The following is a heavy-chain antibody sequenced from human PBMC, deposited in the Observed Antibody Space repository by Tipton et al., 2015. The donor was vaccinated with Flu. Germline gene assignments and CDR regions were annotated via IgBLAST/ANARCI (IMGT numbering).Heavy chain of an antibody. V-gene: IGHV4-39*07. J-gene: IGHJ4*02. Sequence: TLSLTCTVSGGSISSSSYYWGWIRQPPGKGLEWIGSIYYSGSTYYNPSLKGRVTISVDTSKNQFSLQLSSVTAADTAVYYCARDRAMVVVVAAPIPANFDYWGQGTLVTVSS. CDR1: GGSISSSSYY. CDR3: ARDRAMVVVVAAPIPANFDY. CDR2: IYYSGST. D-gene: IGHD3-22*01.